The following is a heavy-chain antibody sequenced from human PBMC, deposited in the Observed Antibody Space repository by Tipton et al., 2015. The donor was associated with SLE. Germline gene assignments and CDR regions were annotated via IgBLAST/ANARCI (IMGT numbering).Heavy chain of an antibody. D-gene: IGHD6-13*01. V-gene: IGHV1-18*01. CDR3: ARDQHSSLAVGRFQH. CDR1: GYTFTSYG. J-gene: IGHJ1*01. Sequence: QSGPEVKKPGASVKVSCKASGYTFTSYGISWVRQAPGQGLEWMGWISGYNGDTNYAQKLQGRVTMTTDTSTTTAYMELRSLRSDDTAVYYCARDQHSSLAVGRFQHWGQGTLVTVSS. CDR2: ISGYNGDT.